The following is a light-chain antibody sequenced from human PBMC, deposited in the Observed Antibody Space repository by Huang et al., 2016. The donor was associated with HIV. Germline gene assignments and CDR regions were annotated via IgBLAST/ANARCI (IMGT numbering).Light chain of an antibody. CDR3: MQGLQTPPT. J-gene: IGKJ1*01. Sequence: PSPTCGKSIQSSLYSNVYTYPDCYLQNPGQSPHLLVFLGSSLASGVPDRFSGSGTGVDFTLTISRLEAEDVGVYYCMQGLQTPPTFGQGTKVEI. V-gene: IGKV2-28*01. CDR2: LGS. CDR1: QSSLYSNVYTY.